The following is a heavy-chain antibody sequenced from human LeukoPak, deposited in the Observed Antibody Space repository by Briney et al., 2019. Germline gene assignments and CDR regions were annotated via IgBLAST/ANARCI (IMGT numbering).Heavy chain of an antibody. CDR2: IVVGSGNT. J-gene: IGHJ3*02. CDR1: VFTFTISP. D-gene: IGHD3-22*01. CDR3: AADYYDSSGSNDAFDI. V-gene: IGHV1-58*01. Sequence: ASVKVSFKSSVFTFTISPVQWVRQARGQGLEWIGWIVVGSGNTNYAQKSQERVTITRDMSTSTAYMELSSLRSEDTAVYYCAADYYDSSGSNDAFDIWGQGTMVTVSS.